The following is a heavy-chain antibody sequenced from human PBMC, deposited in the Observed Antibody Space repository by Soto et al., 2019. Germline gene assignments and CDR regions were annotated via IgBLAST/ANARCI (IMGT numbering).Heavy chain of an antibody. CDR3: ARATTATGLGYCSSTSCPYLDY. CDR2: IWYDGSNK. J-gene: IGHJ4*02. D-gene: IGHD2-2*01. V-gene: IGHV3-33*01. Sequence: GGSLRLSCAASGFTFSSYGMHWVRQAPGKGLEWVAVIWYDGSNKYYADSVKGRFTISRDNSKNTLYLQMNSLRAEDTAVYYCARATTATGLGYCSSTSCPYLDYWGQGTLVTVSS. CDR1: GFTFSSYG.